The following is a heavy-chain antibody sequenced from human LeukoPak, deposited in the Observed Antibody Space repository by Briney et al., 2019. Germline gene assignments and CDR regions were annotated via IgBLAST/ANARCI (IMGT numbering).Heavy chain of an antibody. Sequence: PGGSLRLSCAASGFAFSSFGMHWVRQAPGKGLEWVAVIWYDGTNKYYADSVKGRFTISRDNSKNTLYLQMNSLRAEDTAVYYCARATVTQWFDPWGQGTLVTVSS. CDR1: GFAFSSFG. D-gene: IGHD4-17*01. CDR2: IWYDGTNK. V-gene: IGHV3-33*01. CDR3: ARATVTQWFDP. J-gene: IGHJ5*02.